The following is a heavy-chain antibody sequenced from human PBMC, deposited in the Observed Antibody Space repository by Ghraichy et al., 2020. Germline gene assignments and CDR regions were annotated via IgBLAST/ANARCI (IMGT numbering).Heavy chain of an antibody. D-gene: IGHD3-10*01. CDR1: GYTFTRYY. CDR2: INPSGGST. V-gene: IGHV1-46*01. Sequence: ASVKVSCKASGYTFTRYYMNWVRQAPGQGLEWMGIINPSGGSTSYAQKFQARVTMTRDTSTSTVYMELSSLRSEDTAVYYCAREEGMTMVQGVMTHGDYYYGMDVWGQGTTVTVSS. CDR3: AREEGMTMVQGVMTHGDYYYGMDV. J-gene: IGHJ6*02.